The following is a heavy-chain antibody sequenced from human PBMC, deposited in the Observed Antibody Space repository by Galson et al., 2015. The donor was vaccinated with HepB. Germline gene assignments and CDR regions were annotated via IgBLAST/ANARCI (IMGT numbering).Heavy chain of an antibody. Sequence: PALVKPTQTLTLTCTFSGFSLRTSGGGVGWVRQSPGKALEWLALIHWGDDQRYSPSLRSRLTITKDTSKNQVVLTMTNLDPMDTATYYCARSLGLVGPCFDNWGQGTPVTVSS. D-gene: IGHD2-8*02. CDR3: ARSLGLVGPCFDN. CDR2: IHWGDDQ. J-gene: IGHJ4*02. CDR1: GFSLRTSGGG. V-gene: IGHV2-5*02.